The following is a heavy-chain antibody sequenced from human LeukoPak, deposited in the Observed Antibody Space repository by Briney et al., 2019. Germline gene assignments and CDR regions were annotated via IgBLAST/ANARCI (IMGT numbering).Heavy chain of an antibody. CDR2: ISGSGGST. J-gene: IGHJ4*02. D-gene: IGHD3-10*01. CDR3: ARDDYGSGSWNDY. V-gene: IGHV3-23*01. CDR1: GFTFSSYA. Sequence: PGGSLRLSCAASGFTFSSYAMSWVRQAPGKGLEWVSAISGSGGSTYYADSVKGRFTISRDNSKNSLYLQMNSLRAEDTAVYYCARDDYGSGSWNDYWGQGTLVTVSS.